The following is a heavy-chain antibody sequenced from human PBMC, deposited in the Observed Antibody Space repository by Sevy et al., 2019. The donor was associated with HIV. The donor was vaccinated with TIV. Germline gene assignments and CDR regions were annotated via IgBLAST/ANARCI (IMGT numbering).Heavy chain of an antibody. CDR1: GFTFRTYA. J-gene: IGHJ4*02. V-gene: IGHV3-30-3*01. Sequence: GGSLRLSCAASGFTFRTYAFHWVRQTPGRGLEWIGLISSNGDNAFYVNSVRGRFTISRDNSMNTLYLQMTSLTPDDTSVYYCARGPEWELTSFLSHWGQGTLVTVSS. CDR2: ISSNGDNA. D-gene: IGHD1-26*01. CDR3: ARGPEWELTSFLSH.